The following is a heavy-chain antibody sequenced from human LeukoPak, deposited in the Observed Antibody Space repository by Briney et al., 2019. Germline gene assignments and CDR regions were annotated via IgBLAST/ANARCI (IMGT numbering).Heavy chain of an antibody. J-gene: IGHJ5*02. CDR1: GYTFTSYG. V-gene: IGHV1-18*01. CDR3: VRDPVPIRLGYGGNLYNWFDP. CDR2: ISAYNGNT. Sequence: ASVKVSCKASGYTFTSYGISWVRQAPGQGLEWMGWISAYNGNTNYAQKLQGRVTMTTDTSTSTDYMELRSLRSDDTAVYYCVRDPVPIRLGYGGNLYNWFDPWGQGTLVTVSS. D-gene: IGHD4-23*01.